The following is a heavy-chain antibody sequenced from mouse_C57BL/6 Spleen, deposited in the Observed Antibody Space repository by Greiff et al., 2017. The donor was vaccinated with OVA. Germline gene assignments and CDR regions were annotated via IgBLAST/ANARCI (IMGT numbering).Heavy chain of an antibody. Sequence: QVQLKQPGAELVMPGASVKLSCKASGYTFTSYWMHWVKQRPGQGLEWIGEIDPSDSYTNYNQKFKGKSTLTVDKSSSTAYMQLSSLTSEDSAVYYCARPYDYDAWFAYWGQGTLVTVSA. CDR2: IDPSDSYT. J-gene: IGHJ3*01. CDR3: ARPYDYDAWFAY. V-gene: IGHV1-69*01. D-gene: IGHD2-4*01. CDR1: GYTFTSYW.